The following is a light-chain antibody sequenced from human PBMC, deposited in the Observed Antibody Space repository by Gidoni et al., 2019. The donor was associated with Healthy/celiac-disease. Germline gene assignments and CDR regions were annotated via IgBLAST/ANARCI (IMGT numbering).Light chain of an antibody. CDR2: LNSDGSH. CDR3: QTWGTGIQV. CDR1: RGHSSYA. Sequence: QLVLTQSPSASASLGASVKLTCTLSRGHSSYAIAWHQQQPEKGPRYLMKLNSDGSHSKGDGIPDRFSGSSSGAARYLTISSLQSEDEADYYCQTWGTGIQVFGGGTKLTVL. V-gene: IGLV4-69*01. J-gene: IGLJ2*01.